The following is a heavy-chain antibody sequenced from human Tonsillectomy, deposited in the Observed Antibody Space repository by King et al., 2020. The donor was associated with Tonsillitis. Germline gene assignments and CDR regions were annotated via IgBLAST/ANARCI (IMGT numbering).Heavy chain of an antibody. Sequence: LVESGGGLVQFGGSLRLSCAASGFTFSSYEMNWVRQAPGKGLEWVSYISGSAITTSYAASVKGRFTISRDNAKNSLYLQMNSLRAEDTAVYYCARDWSSAVAWAFDIWGQGTMVTVSS. V-gene: IGHV3-48*03. J-gene: IGHJ3*02. D-gene: IGHD1-26*01. CDR2: ISGSAITT. CDR1: GFTFSSYE. CDR3: ARDWSSAVAWAFDI.